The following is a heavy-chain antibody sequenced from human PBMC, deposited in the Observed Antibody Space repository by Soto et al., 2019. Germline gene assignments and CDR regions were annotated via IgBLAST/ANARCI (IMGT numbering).Heavy chain of an antibody. CDR3: ARDSSAWPNYFDS. D-gene: IGHD6-19*01. CDR1: GFSISTHA. Sequence: GGSLRLSCVASGFSISTHALTWVRQAPGKGLEWVSSFSGRSGDTYYAASVKGRFTISGDSSKNTVILQMNDLRADDTAVYYCARDSSAWPNYFDSWGQGIQVTVSS. V-gene: IGHV3-23*01. CDR2: FSGRSGDT. J-gene: IGHJ4*02.